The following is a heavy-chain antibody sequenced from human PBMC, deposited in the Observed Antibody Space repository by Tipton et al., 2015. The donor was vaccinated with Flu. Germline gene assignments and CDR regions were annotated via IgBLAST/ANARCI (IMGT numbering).Heavy chain of an antibody. Sequence: TLSLTCTVSGGSISNYYWNWMRQPAGRALEWIGRIYTSGTTNYNPSLQSGVTMSVDTSKNQFSLKLSSVTAADTAVYYCASVVTAMVGHAFDIWGQGTMVIVSS. D-gene: IGHD5-18*01. CDR3: ASVVTAMVGHAFDI. J-gene: IGHJ3*02. CDR2: IYTSGTT. CDR1: GGSISNYY. V-gene: IGHV4-4*07.